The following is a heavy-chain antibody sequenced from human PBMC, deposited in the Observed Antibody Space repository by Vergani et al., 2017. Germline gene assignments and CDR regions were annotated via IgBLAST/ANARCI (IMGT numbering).Heavy chain of an antibody. J-gene: IGHJ6*03. CDR2: IGTAGDP. CDR3: ARGGREWELLETYYYYYMDV. CDR1: GFTFSSYD. V-gene: IGHV3-13*05. D-gene: IGHD1-26*01. Sequence: EVQLVESGGGLVQPGGSLRLSCAASGFTFSSYDMHWVRQATGKGLEWVSAIGTAGDPYYPGSVKGRFTISRETAKNSLYLQRNSLRAGDTAVYYCARGGREWELLETYYYYYMDVWGKGTTVTVSS.